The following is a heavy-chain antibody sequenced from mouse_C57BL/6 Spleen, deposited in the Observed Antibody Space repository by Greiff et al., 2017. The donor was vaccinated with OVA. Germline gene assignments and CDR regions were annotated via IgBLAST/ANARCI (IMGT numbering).Heavy chain of an antibody. Sequence: QVQLKESGPELVKPGASVKISCKASGYAFSSSWMNWVKQRPGKGLEWIGRIYPGDGDTNYNGKFKGKATLTADKSSSTAYMQLSSLTSEDSAVYFCARGGDYDLDYWGQGTTLTVSS. CDR3: ARGGDYDLDY. J-gene: IGHJ2*01. CDR2: IYPGDGDT. CDR1: GYAFSSSW. V-gene: IGHV1-82*01. D-gene: IGHD2-4*01.